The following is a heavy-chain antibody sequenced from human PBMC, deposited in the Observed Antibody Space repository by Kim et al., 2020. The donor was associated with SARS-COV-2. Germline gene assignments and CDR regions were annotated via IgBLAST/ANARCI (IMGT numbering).Heavy chain of an antibody. Sequence: ADSVKGRFTISRDNAKNSLYLQMNSLRDEDTAVYYCARITGYYYYYYMDVWGKGTTVTVSS. CDR3: ARITGYYYYYYMDV. V-gene: IGHV3-48*02. J-gene: IGHJ6*03. D-gene: IGHD1-20*01.